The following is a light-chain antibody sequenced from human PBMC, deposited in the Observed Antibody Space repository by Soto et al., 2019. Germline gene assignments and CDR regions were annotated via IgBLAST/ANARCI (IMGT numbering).Light chain of an antibody. CDR1: QSDSTY. Sequence: EIALTQSPAILSLSPGERATLSCRASQSDSTYLAWYQQKPGQAPRLLIYDTFNRATGIPARFSGSGSGTDFTLTMSSLEPEDLAVYYCVQRNDWPWTSGQGTKVEI. J-gene: IGKJ1*01. CDR3: VQRNDWPWT. V-gene: IGKV3-11*01. CDR2: DTF.